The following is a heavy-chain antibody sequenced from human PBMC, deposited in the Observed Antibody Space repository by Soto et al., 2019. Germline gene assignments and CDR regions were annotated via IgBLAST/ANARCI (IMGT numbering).Heavy chain of an antibody. CDR1: GGTFSSYA. D-gene: IGHD2-15*01. V-gene: IGHV1-69*06. CDR3: ASGRYCSGGSCYSTFDY. J-gene: IGHJ4*02. CDR2: IIPIFGTA. Sequence: SVKVSCKASGGTFSSYAISWVRQAPGQGLEWMGGIIPIFGTANYAQKFQGRVTITADKSTSTAYMELSSLRSEDTAVYYCASGRYCSGGSCYSTFDYWGQGTLVTV.